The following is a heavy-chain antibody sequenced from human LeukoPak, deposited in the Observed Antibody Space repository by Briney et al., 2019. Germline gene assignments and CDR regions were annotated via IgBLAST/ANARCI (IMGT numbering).Heavy chain of an antibody. CDR3: ATDQMYYYGSRSYSPFNH. J-gene: IGHJ4*02. CDR2: ISYDGSNK. D-gene: IGHD3-10*01. V-gene: IGHV3-30*03. Sequence: PGGSLRLSWAASGXTFSSYGMHWVRQAPGKGLEWVAVISYDGSNKYYADSVKGRFTISRDNSKNTLYLQMNSLRAEDTAVYYCATDQMYYYGSRSYSPFNHWGQGTLVTVSS. CDR1: GXTFSSYG.